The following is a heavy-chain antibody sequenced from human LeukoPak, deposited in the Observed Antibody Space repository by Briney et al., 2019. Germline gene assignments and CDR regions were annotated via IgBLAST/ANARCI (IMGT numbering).Heavy chain of an antibody. J-gene: IGHJ4*02. CDR3: AKDRVTGTTSDY. Sequence: GRSLRLSCTASGFTFGDYAMSWVRQAPGKGLEWVSAISGSGGSTYYADSVKGRFTISRDNSKNTLYLQMNSLRAEDTAVYYCAKDRVTGTTSDYWGQGTLVTVSS. D-gene: IGHD1-7*01. V-gene: IGHV3-23*01. CDR2: ISGSGGST. CDR1: GFTFGDYA.